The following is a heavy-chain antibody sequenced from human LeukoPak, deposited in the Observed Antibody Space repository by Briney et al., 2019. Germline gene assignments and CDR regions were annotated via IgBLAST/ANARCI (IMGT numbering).Heavy chain of an antibody. J-gene: IGHJ3*02. D-gene: IGHD3-3*01. Sequence: SETLSLTCTVSGDSITNYYWSWIRQPPGKGLEWIGEINHSGSTNYNPSLKSRVTISVDTSKNQFSLKLSSVTAADTAVYYCARSDFWSGGGDAFDIWGQGTMVTVSS. V-gene: IGHV4-34*01. CDR1: GDSITNYY. CDR3: ARSDFWSGGGDAFDI. CDR2: INHSGST.